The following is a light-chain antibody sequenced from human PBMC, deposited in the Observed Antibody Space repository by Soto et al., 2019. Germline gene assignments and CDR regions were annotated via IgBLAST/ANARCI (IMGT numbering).Light chain of an antibody. V-gene: IGKV3-20*01. CDR2: GVY. Sequence: IVLTQSPDTLSLSPGETSTLSCRASQIIKTFYFGWYQQKPGQSPRLLIYGVYSRATGTPERFSASGSGTDFTLTISRLEPEDSAVYYCQFYGSSLITFGQGTRLEIK. J-gene: IGKJ5*01. CDR3: QFYGSSLIT. CDR1: QIIKTFY.